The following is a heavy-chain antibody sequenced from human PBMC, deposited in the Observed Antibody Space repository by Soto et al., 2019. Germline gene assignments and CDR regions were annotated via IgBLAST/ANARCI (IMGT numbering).Heavy chain of an antibody. CDR3: AKGKKYCSGGSCYTHYYFDY. D-gene: IGHD2-15*01. CDR2: ISGSGVST. Sequence: PGGSLRLSCAASGFTFSNYAMNWVRLAPGKGLEWVSGISGSGVSTYYADSVKGRFTISRDNSKNTLYLQMNSLTVEDTAVYYCAKGKKYCSGGSCYTHYYFDYWGQGALVTVSS. CDR1: GFTFSNYA. J-gene: IGHJ4*02. V-gene: IGHV3-23*01.